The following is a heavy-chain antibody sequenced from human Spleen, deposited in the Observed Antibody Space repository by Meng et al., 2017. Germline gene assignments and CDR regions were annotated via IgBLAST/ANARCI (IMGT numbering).Heavy chain of an antibody. CDR3: ARGPTTMAHDFDY. CDR2: INHSGST. Sequence: GQLQQWGAGLLKPSETLSLTCVVSGGSFSDYYWSWIRQPPGKGLEWIGEINHSGSTNYNPSLESRATISVDTSQNNLSLKLSSVTAADSAVYYCARGPTTMAHDFDYWGQGTLVTV. CDR1: GGSFSDYY. V-gene: IGHV4-34*01. J-gene: IGHJ4*02. D-gene: IGHD4-11*01.